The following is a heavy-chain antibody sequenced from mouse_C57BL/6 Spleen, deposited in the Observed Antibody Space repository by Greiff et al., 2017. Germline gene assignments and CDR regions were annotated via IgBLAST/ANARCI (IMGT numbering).Heavy chain of an antibody. J-gene: IGHJ4*01. CDR1: GFNIKDDY. CDR2: IDPENGDT. CDR3: TNDPGYAMDY. V-gene: IGHV14-4*01. Sequence: DVKLQESGAELVRPGASVKLSCTASGFNIKDDYMHWVKQRPEQGLEWIGWIDPENGDTEYASKFQGKATITADTSSNTAYLQLSSLTSEDTAVYYCTNDPGYAMDYWGQGTSVTVSS.